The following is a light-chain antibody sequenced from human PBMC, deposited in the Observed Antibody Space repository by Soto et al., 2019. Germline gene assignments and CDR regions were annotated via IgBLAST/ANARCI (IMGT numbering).Light chain of an antibody. V-gene: IGKV2-28*01. J-gene: IGKJ1*01. CDR1: QSLLHSNGYNY. CDR2: LGS. Sequence: DIVMTQSPLSLPVTPGEPASISCRSSQSLLHSNGYNYLDWYLQKPGQSPQLLIYLGSNRASGVTHMXSGSGSGTDFTLKISSVEAEDVRVYYCMPALQPPLTFGQGTKVEIK. CDR3: MPALQPPLT.